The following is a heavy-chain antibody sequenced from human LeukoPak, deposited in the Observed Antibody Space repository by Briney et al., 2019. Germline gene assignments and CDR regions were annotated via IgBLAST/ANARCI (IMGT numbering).Heavy chain of an antibody. J-gene: IGHJ6*03. D-gene: IGHD2-2*02. V-gene: IGHV1-69*05. CDR2: IIPIFGTA. Sequence: SVKVSCKASGGTFSSYAISWVRQAPGQGLEWMGGIIPIFGTANYTQKFQGRVTITTDESTSTAYMELSSLRSEDTAVYYCARPRNPYCSSTSCYTGMDYYCYYTDVWGKGTTVTVSS. CDR1: GGTFSSYA. CDR3: ARPRNPYCSSTSCYTGMDYYCYYTDV.